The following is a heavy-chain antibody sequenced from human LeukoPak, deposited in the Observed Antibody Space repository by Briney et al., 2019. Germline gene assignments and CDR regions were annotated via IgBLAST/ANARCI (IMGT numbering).Heavy chain of an antibody. D-gene: IGHD4-17*01. CDR2: IYSGGST. Sequence: GGSLRLSCAASGFTFSSNYMSWVRQAPGKGLEWVSVIYSGGSTYYADSVKGRFTISRDNSKNTLYLQMNSLRAEDTAVYYCARVCGDYPYYFDYWGQGTLVTVSS. CDR3: ARVCGDYPYYFDY. J-gene: IGHJ4*02. V-gene: IGHV3-53*01. CDR1: GFTFSSNY.